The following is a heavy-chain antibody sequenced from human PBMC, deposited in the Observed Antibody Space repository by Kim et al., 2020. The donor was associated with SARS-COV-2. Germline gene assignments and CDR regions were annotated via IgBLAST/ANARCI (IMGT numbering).Heavy chain of an antibody. CDR3: ARAALRQQLLSDFDY. V-gene: IGHV4-39*07. Sequence: SETLSLTCTVSGGSISSSSYYWGWIRQPPGKGLEWIGSIYYSGSTYYNPSLKSRVTISVDTSKNQFSLKLSSVTAADTAVYYCARAALRQQLLSDFDYWGQGTLVTVSS. D-gene: IGHD6-13*01. CDR1: GGSISSSSYY. CDR2: IYYSGST. J-gene: IGHJ4*02.